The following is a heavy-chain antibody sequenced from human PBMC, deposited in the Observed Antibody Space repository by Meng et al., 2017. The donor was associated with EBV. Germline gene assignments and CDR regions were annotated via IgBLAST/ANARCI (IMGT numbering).Heavy chain of an antibody. Sequence: QGRLGQVGGEGKKPGSSVKVSCKASGGTFSSYAISWVRQAPGQGLEWMGGIIPIFGTANYAQKFQGRVTITADKSTSTAYMELSSLRSEDTAVYYCARAEIAAAGRLDYWGQGTLVTVSS. CDR1: GGTFSSYA. CDR3: ARAEIAAAGRLDY. V-gene: IGHV1-69*06. CDR2: IIPIFGTA. D-gene: IGHD6-13*01. J-gene: IGHJ4*02.